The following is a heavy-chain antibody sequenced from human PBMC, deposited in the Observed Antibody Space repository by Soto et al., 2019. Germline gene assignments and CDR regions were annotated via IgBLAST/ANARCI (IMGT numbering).Heavy chain of an antibody. V-gene: IGHV3-13*01. CDR3: ARAPHFIAVAGTDGFGYMDV. D-gene: IGHD6-19*01. J-gene: IGHJ6*03. CDR1: GFTFSSYD. CDR2: IGTAGDT. Sequence: GGSLRLSCAASGFTFSSYDMHWVRQAPGKGLEWVSAIGTAGDTYYPGSVKGRFTISRENAKNSLYLQMNSLGAGDTAVYYCARAPHFIAVAGTDGFGYMDVWGKGTTVTVSS.